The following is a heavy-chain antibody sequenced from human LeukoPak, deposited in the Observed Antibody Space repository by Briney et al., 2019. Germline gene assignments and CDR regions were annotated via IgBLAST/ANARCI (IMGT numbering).Heavy chain of an antibody. CDR1: GGSISSSSYY. J-gene: IGHJ4*02. CDR2: IYYSGST. CDR3: ARARVADVVTDY. Sequence: PSETLSLTCTVSGGSISSSSYYWGWIRQPPGKGLEWIGYIYYSGSTNYNPSLKSRVTISVDTSKNQFSLKLSSVTAADTAVYYCARARVADVVTDYWGQGTLVTVSS. V-gene: IGHV4-61*05. D-gene: IGHD2-2*01.